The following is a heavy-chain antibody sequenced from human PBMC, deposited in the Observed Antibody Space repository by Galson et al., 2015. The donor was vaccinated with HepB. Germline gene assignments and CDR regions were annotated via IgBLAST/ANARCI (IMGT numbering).Heavy chain of an antibody. CDR2: ISAKNGDT. J-gene: IGHJ4*02. CDR3: ARATRFPLYSSSWYSDN. CDR1: GYTFSSYG. V-gene: IGHV1-18*01. D-gene: IGHD6-13*01. Sequence: SVKVSCKASGYTFSSYGVSWVRQAPGQGLEWMGWISAKNGDTKYAQKVQGRVTMTTDTSTSTAYMELRSLRSDDTAVYYCARATRFPLYSSSWYSDNWVQGTLVTVSS.